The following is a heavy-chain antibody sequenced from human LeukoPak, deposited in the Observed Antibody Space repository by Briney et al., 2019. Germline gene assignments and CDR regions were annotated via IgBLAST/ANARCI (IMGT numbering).Heavy chain of an antibody. J-gene: IGHJ6*03. CDR1: GGSISTSNYY. CDR3: ARDWGVSARPGYMDV. CDR2: IYDSGST. V-gene: IGHV4-61*01. Sequence: SETLSLTCTVSGGSISTSNYYWGWIRQPPGKGLEWIGYIYDSGSTKYNPSLKSRVTISVDTSKNQFSLRLSSVTAADTAVYYCARDWGVSARPGYMDVWGKGTTVTVSS. D-gene: IGHD6-6*01.